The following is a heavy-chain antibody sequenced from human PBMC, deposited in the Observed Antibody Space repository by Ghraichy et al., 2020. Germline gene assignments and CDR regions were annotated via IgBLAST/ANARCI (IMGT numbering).Heavy chain of an antibody. CDR2: IYYSGST. CDR1: GGSISSSSDY. V-gene: IGHV4-39*01. D-gene: IGHD5-24*01. Sequence: SETLSLTCTVSGGSISSSSDYWGWIRQPPGKGLEWIGSIYYSGSTYYNPSLKSRVTISVDTSKNQFSLKLSSVTAADTAVYYCARLGGGMATLWDDAFDIWGQGTMVTVSS. J-gene: IGHJ3*02. CDR3: ARLGGGMATLWDDAFDI.